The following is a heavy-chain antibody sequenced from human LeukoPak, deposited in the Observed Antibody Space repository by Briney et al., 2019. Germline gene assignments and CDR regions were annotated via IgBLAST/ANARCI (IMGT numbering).Heavy chain of an antibody. V-gene: IGHV3-7*01. Sequence: GGSLRLSCAASGFTFSTYWMDWVRQAPGKGLEWVANIKEDGSAENYVDSVRGRFTISRDNSKNSLYLQMDSLRAEDTAIYYCARCHDVSGSQYNRFDPWGQGTLVTVSS. CDR3: ARCHDVSGSQYNRFDP. J-gene: IGHJ5*02. CDR2: IKEDGSAE. D-gene: IGHD3-10*01. CDR1: GFTFSTYW.